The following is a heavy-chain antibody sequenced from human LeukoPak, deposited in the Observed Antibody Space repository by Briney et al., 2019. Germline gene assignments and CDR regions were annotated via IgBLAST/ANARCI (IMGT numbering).Heavy chain of an antibody. D-gene: IGHD3-9*01. Sequence: SETLSLTCTVSGGSISSYYSSWIRQPPGKGLEWIGYIYYSGSTNYNPSLKSRVTISVDTSKNQFSLKLSSVTAADTAVYYCARVGYDILTGYLNYYMDVWGKGTTVTVSS. CDR1: GGSISSYY. J-gene: IGHJ6*03. CDR3: ARVGYDILTGYLNYYMDV. V-gene: IGHV4-59*01. CDR2: IYYSGST.